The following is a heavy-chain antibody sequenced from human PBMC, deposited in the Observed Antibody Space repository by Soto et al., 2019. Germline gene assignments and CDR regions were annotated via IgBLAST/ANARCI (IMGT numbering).Heavy chain of an antibody. CDR3: ARDSGDIVATIPAFDI. V-gene: IGHV1-69*13. J-gene: IGHJ3*02. CDR2: IIPIFGTA. Sequence: ASVKVSCKASGGTFSSYAISWVRQAPGQGLEWMGGIIPIFGTANYAQKFQGRVTITADESTSTAYMELSSLRSEDTAVYYCARDSGDIVATIPAFDIWGQGTMVTVSS. D-gene: IGHD5-12*01. CDR1: GGTFSSYA.